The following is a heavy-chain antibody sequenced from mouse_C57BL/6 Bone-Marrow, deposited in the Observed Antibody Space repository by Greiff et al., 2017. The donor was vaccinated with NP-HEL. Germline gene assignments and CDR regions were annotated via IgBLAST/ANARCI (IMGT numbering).Heavy chain of an antibody. V-gene: IGHV6-3*01. Sequence: EVKVEESGGGLVQPGGSMKLSCVASGFTFSNYWMNWVRQSPEKGLEWVAQIRLKSDNYATHYAESVKGRFTISRDDSKSSVYLQMNNLRAEDTGIYYCILLWPDYFDYWGQGTTLTVSS. CDR1: GFTFSNYW. CDR3: ILLWPDYFDY. J-gene: IGHJ2*01. CDR2: IRLKSDNYAT. D-gene: IGHD2-10*01.